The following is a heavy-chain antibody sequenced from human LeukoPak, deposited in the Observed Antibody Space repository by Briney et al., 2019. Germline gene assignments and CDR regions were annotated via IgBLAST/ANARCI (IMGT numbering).Heavy chain of an antibody. CDR3: TRVFRAADY. CDR2: INPNSGDT. CDR1: GYTFTDYY. Sequence: GASVKVSCKASGYTFTDYYMHWVRQAPRHGLQWMGWINPNSGDTKYAQQFQGRVSMTRDTSITTAYMELNRLTSDDTAVYYCTRVFRAADYWGQGTLVTVSS. D-gene: IGHD2-15*01. V-gene: IGHV1-2*02. J-gene: IGHJ4*02.